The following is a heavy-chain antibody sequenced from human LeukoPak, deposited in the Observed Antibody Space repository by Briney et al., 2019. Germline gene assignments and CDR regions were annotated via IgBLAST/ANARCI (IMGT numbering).Heavy chain of an antibody. CDR1: GGSISSRY. J-gene: IGHJ5*02. Sequence: SETLSLTCTVSGGSISSRYWSWIRQPPGKGLEWIGYIYYSGSTNYNPSLKSRVTISVDTSKNQFSLKLSSVTAADTAVYYCARSWRTKRWLQLKNNWFDPWGQGALVTVPS. D-gene: IGHD5-24*01. CDR3: ARSWRTKRWLQLKNNWFDP. CDR2: IYYSGST. V-gene: IGHV4-59*11.